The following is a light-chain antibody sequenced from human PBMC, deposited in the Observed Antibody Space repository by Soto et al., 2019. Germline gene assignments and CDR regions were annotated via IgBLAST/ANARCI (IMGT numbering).Light chain of an antibody. J-gene: IGKJ1*01. V-gene: IGKV3D-15*01. Sequence: EIVLTHAQSTMSVSRGSGRERCCRASQSVSSYLAWYKQTPGHAPRLLICDASNRATGIPARISGSGSGTGSTLTLSSLQSEDSAVYYCQQYNTWRTLGHGTKVDIK. CDR3: QQYNTWRT. CDR1: QSVSSY. CDR2: DAS.